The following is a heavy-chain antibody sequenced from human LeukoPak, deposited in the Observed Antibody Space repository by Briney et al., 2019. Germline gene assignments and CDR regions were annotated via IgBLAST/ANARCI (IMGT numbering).Heavy chain of an antibody. CDR3: ARDVDIVATIEYYFDY. CDR2: IYSGGST. V-gene: IGHV3-53*01. D-gene: IGHD5-12*01. CDR1: GFTVSSNY. J-gene: IGHJ4*02. Sequence: GGSLRLSCAASGFTVSSNYMSWVRQAPGKGLEWVSVIYSGGSTYYADSVKGRFTISRDNSKNTLYLQMNSLRAEDTAVYYCARDVDIVATIEYYFDYWGQGTLVTVSS.